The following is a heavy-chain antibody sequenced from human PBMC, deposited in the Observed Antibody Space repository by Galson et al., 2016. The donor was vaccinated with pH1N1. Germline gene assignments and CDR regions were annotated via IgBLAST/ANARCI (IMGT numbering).Heavy chain of an antibody. CDR3: ARSRDFSFDY. J-gene: IGHJ4*02. CDR1: GFTLSCCA. D-gene: IGHD4-11*01. Sequence: SLRLSCAASGFTLSCCAMHWVRQAPGKGLECVALISKDGNNVYYADSVKGRFTVSRDSSNNTLYLQRNSLRTEDTAIYYCARSRDFSFDYWGQGALVTVAS. CDR2: ISKDGNNV. V-gene: IGHV3-30*04.